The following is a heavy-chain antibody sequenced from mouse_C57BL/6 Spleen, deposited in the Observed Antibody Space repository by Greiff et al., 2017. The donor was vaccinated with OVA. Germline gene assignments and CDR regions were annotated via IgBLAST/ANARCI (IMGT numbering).Heavy chain of an antibody. J-gene: IGHJ3*01. D-gene: IGHD3-3*01. CDR2: ISDGGSYT. CDR3: ARGWDRSWFAY. CDR1: GFTFSSYA. Sequence: EVKLVESGGGLVKPGGSLKLSCAASGFTFSSYAMSWVRQTPEKRLEWVATISDGGSYTYYPDNVKGRFTISRDNAKNNLYLQMSHLKSEDTAMYYCARGWDRSWFAYWGQGTLVTVSA. V-gene: IGHV5-4*03.